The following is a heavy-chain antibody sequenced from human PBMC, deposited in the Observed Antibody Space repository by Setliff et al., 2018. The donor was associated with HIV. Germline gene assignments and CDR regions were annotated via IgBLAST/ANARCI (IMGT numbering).Heavy chain of an antibody. Sequence: SETLSLTCALSGDSVTSSSWWSWVRQPPGNGLEWIGEIYRSGSTNYNPSLKSRVTISLDKSKNQFSLKVNSVTAADTAVYYCTRRDNSVSGYYTDHAFDIWGQGTLVTVSS. D-gene: IGHD3-22*01. CDR2: IYRSGST. V-gene: IGHV4-4*02. J-gene: IGHJ3*02. CDR3: TRRDNSVSGYYTDHAFDI. CDR1: GDSVTSSSW.